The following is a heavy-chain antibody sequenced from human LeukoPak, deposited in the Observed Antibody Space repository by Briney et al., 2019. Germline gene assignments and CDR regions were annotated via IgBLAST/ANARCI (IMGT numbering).Heavy chain of an antibody. V-gene: IGHV3-48*03. CDR2: IGVGDNAI. D-gene: IGHD2-21*01. CDR3: ARETAHCGGDCFDY. CDR1: GFTFSPYE. J-gene: IGHJ4*02. Sequence: PGGSLRLFCAASGFTFSPYEFNWVRQAPGKGLEWVAYIGVGDNAIYYADSVRGRFTASRDNAQNSLYLEMHSLRVEDTALYYCARETAHCGGDCFDYWGQGTLVTVSS.